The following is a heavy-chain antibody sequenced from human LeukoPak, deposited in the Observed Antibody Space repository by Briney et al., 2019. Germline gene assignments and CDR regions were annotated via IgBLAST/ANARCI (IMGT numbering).Heavy chain of an antibody. J-gene: IGHJ6*03. CDR3: ARAPYSSGGSTNYYYYYYMDV. CDR2: IIPIFGTA. D-gene: IGHD6-19*01. V-gene: IGHV1-69*01. CDR1: GGTFSSYA. Sequence: SVKVPCKASGGTFSSYAISWVRLAPGQGLEWMGGIIPIFGTANYAQKFQGRVTITADESTSTAYMELSSLRSEDTAVYYCARAPYSSGGSTNYYYYYYMDVWGKGTTVTVSS.